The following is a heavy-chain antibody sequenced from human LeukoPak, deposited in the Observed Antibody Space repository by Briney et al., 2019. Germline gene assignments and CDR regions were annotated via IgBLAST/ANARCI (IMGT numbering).Heavy chain of an antibody. J-gene: IGHJ3*02. D-gene: IGHD1-26*01. V-gene: IGHV4-39*07. CDR1: GGSITSSNYY. CDR2: INHSGST. CDR3: ARGQRGGSYDAFDI. Sequence: SETLSLTCSVSGGSITSSNYYWGWIRQPPGKGLEWIGEINHSGSTNYNPSLKSRVIISVDTSKNQFSLKLSSVTAADTAVYSCARGQRGGSYDAFDIWGQGTMVTVSS.